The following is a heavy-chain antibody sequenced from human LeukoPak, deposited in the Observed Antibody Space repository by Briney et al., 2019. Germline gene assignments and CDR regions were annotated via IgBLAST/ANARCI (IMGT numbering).Heavy chain of an antibody. J-gene: IGHJ1*01. CDR1: GYTFTSYG. D-gene: IGHD6-19*01. CDR3: ARGVAPGYSSGWYRDDAEYFQH. V-gene: IGHV1-18*01. Sequence: ASVKVSCKASGYTFTSYGISWVRQAPGQGLEWMGWISAYNGNTNYAQKLQGRVTMTTDTSTSTAYMELRSLRSDGTAVYYCARGVAPGYSSGWYRDDAEYFQHWGQGTLVTVSS. CDR2: ISAYNGNT.